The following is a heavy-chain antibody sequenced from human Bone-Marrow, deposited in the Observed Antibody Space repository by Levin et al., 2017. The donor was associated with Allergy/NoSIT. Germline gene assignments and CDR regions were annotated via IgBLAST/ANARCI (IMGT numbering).Heavy chain of an antibody. CDR2: SSNSGKST. J-gene: IGHJ3*02. CDR1: GFTFRSYG. Sequence: LSLTCAASGFTFRSYGMSWVRQAPGKGLEWVSGSSNSGKSTYYADSVRGRFTISRDNAKNTLYLQMNSLRAEDTAVYYCAKVWGGATLGAFDIWGQGTMVTVSS. CDR3: AKVWGGATLGAFDI. D-gene: IGHD1-26*01. V-gene: IGHV3-23*01.